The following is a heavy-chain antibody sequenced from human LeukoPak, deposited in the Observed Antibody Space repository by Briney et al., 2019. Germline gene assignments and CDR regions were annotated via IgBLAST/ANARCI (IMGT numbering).Heavy chain of an antibody. CDR1: GFTFSSYA. D-gene: IGHD5-18*01. CDR3: AKVDIDVVDTANPSLVDY. J-gene: IGHJ4*02. V-gene: IGHV3-30*04. CDR2: ISYDGSNK. Sequence: GRSLRLSCAASGFTFSSYAMHWVRQAPGKGLEWVAVISYDGSNKYYADSVKGRFTISRDNSKNTLYLQMNSLRAEDTAVYYCAKVDIDVVDTANPSLVDYWGQGTLVTVSS.